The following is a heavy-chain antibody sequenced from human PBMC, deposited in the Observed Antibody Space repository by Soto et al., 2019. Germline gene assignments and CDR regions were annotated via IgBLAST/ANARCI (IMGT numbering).Heavy chain of an antibody. CDR2: IYYSGST. CDR3: ARGACSGGTCYSGFDP. Sequence: QVQLQESGPGLVKPSQTLSLTCTVSGGSLSSGDYYWSWIRQPPGKGLEWIGYIYYSGSTYYNPSLKSRVTISVDTSNNQFSLKLSSVTAADTAVYYCARGACSGGTCYSGFDPWGQGTLVTVSS. CDR1: GGSLSSGDYY. D-gene: IGHD2-15*01. J-gene: IGHJ5*02. V-gene: IGHV4-30-4*01.